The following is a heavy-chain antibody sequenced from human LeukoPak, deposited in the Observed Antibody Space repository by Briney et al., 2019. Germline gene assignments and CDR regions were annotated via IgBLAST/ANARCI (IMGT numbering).Heavy chain of an antibody. CDR3: ARALNYYYIDHRAAAGTGGFDH. CDR2: IYYSGST. V-gene: IGHV4-31*03. Sequence: SSETLSLTCTVSGVFISSGGYYWSWIRQHPGKGLEWIGYIYYSGSTYYNPSLKSRVTISVDTSKNQFSLKLSSVTAADTAVYYCARALNYYYIDHRAAAGTGGFDHWGQGTLVTVSS. D-gene: IGHD6-13*01. J-gene: IGHJ5*02. CDR1: GVFISSGGYY.